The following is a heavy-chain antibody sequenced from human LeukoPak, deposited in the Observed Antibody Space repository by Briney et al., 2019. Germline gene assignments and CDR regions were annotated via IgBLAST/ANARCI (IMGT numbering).Heavy chain of an antibody. CDR2: IIPIFGTA. D-gene: IGHD3-16*01. V-gene: IGHV1-69*05. CDR1: GGTFSSYA. Sequence: SVKVSCKASGGTFSSYAISWVRQAPGQGLEWMGGIIPIFGTANYAQKSQGRVTITTDESTSTAYMELSSLRSEDTAVYYCARGPTYQDYYYYMDVWGKGTTVTVSS. CDR3: ARGPTYQDYYYYMDV. J-gene: IGHJ6*03.